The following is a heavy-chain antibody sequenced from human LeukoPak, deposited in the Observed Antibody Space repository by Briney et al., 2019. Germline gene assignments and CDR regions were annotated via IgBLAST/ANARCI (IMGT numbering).Heavy chain of an antibody. V-gene: IGHV4-61*02. Sequence: SETLSLTCTVSGGSISSGSYYWSWIRQPAGKGLEWIGRIYTSGSTNYNPSLKSRVTISVDTSKNQFSLKLSSVTAADTAVYYCARGPYSSGWGQGTLVTVSS. CDR2: IYTSGST. D-gene: IGHD6-19*01. J-gene: IGHJ4*02. CDR1: GGSISSGSYY. CDR3: ARGPYSSG.